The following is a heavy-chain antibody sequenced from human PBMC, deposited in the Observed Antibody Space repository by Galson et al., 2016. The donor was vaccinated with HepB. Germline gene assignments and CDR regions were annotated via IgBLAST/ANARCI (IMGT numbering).Heavy chain of an antibody. CDR2: ISYSGST. J-gene: IGHJ6*02. D-gene: IGHD3-3*01. CDR3: ARGNVVWGGYWTPEGRDGMGV. Sequence: SETLSLTCTVSGGSVSGGSYYWSWIRQPPGKGLEWIGYISYSGSTIYSPSLKSRVSISLDTSKSQISLNLTSVTPAETAVYYCARGNVVWGGYWTPEGRDGMGVWGPGTTFSVSS. V-gene: IGHV4-61*01. CDR1: GGSVSGGSYY.